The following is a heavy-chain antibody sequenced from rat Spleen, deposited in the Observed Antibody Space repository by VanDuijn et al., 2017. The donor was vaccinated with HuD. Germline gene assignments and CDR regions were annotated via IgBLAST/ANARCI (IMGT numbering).Heavy chain of an antibody. Sequence: EVQLVESGGGLVQPGRSLKLSCTASGFTFSTFPMVWVRQAPKKGMEWVASISSGGGGTYYADSVEGRFTISRDNAKSTLYLQMDIKRSEYTATYYCVRHGYTRYYFDYWGQGVMVTVSS. CDR1: GFTFSTFP. CDR3: VRHGYTRYYFDY. CDR2: ISSGGGGT. V-gene: IGHV5-25*01. J-gene: IGHJ2*01. D-gene: IGHD1-9*01.